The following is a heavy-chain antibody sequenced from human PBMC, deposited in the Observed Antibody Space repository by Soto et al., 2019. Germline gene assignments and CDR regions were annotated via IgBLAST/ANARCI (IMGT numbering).Heavy chain of an antibody. D-gene: IGHD3-22*01. Sequence: EVQLVESGGGLVQPGGSLRLSCAASGFTIGDYWMSWVRQAPGKGLEWVANIKGDGSEKYYVDSVKGRFTISRDSAKNSLYLQMNSLRGEDTAVYYCARTIVVVVPDNFDHWGQGTLVTVSS. J-gene: IGHJ4*02. CDR1: GFTIGDYW. CDR2: IKGDGSEK. V-gene: IGHV3-7*01. CDR3: ARTIVVVVPDNFDH.